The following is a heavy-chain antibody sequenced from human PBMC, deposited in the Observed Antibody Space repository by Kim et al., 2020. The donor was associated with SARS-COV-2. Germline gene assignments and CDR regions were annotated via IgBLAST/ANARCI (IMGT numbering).Heavy chain of an antibody. CDR2: ISSSGSTI. J-gene: IGHJ6*02. CDR3: ARGITMVRGVAWYYYYGMDV. V-gene: IGHV3-11*01. D-gene: IGHD3-10*01. Sequence: GGSLRLSCAASGFTFSDYYMSWIRQAPGKGLEWVSYISSSGSTIYYADSVKGRFTISRDNAKNSLYLQMNSLRAEDTAVYYCARGITMVRGVAWYYYYGMDVWGQGTTVTVSS. CDR1: GFTFSDYY.